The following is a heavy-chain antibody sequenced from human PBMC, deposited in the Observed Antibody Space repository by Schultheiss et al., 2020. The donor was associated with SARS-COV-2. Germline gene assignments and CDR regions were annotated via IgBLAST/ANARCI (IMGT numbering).Heavy chain of an antibody. J-gene: IGHJ2*01. CDR1: GFTFSRYD. V-gene: IGHV3-13*05. CDR3: AVDILTGPWYFDL. CDR2: IGTAGDP. Sequence: GGSLRLSCGASGFTFSRYDTHWVRQATGKGVDWVSTIGTAGDPYYAGSVKGRFTISGENAKKSLFLQMNRLRAGDTAVYYCAVDILTGPWYFDLWGRGTLVTVSS. D-gene: IGHD3-9*01.